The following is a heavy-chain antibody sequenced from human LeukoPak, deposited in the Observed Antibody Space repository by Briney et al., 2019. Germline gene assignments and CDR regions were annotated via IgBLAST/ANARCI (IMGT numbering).Heavy chain of an antibody. V-gene: IGHV4-39*07. CDR3: ARRPYDFWSGYYSHFDY. Sequence: SETLSLTCTVSGDSSRSRDSYRGWIRQPPGKGLEWIGSLYYSGSSYYNPSLKSRVTISVDTSKNQFSLKLSSVTAADTAVYYCARRPYDFWSGYYSHFDYWGQGTLVTVSS. CDR2: LYYSGSS. D-gene: IGHD3-3*01. J-gene: IGHJ4*02. CDR1: GDSSRSRDSY.